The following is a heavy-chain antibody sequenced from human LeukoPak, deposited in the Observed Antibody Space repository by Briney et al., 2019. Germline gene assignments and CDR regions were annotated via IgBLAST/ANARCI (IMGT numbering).Heavy chain of an antibody. CDR3: ARAFLFSRDDYGDYGAFDI. J-gene: IGHJ3*02. D-gene: IGHD4-17*01. CDR2: IYTSGST. Sequence: PSETLSLTCTVSGGSISSYYWSWIRQPAGKGLEWIGRIYTSGSTNYNPSLKSRVTMSVDTSRNQFSLKLSSVTAADTAVHYCARAFLFSRDDYGDYGAFDIWGQGTMVTVSS. CDR1: GGSISSYY. V-gene: IGHV4-4*07.